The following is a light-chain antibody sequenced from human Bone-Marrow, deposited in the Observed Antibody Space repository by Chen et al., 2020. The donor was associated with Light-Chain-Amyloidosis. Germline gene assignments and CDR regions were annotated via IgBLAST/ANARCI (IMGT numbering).Light chain of an antibody. CDR2: GAS. J-gene: IGKJ1*01. CDR1: QSVSTN. CDR3: QQYYNWPRT. V-gene: IGKV3-15*01. Sequence: EIVMRQSPATLSVSPGERATLSCRASQSVSTNLAWYQQKPGQAPRLLIYGASARPTGIPAGFSGSGSGTDFTLTISSLQSEDSAVYYCQQYYNWPRTFGQGTKVEIK.